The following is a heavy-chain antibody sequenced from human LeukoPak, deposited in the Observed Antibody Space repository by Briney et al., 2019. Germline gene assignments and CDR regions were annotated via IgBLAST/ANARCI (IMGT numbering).Heavy chain of an antibody. D-gene: IGHD6-13*01. CDR3: ARDRRTSSTPYDAFDI. CDR1: GGSISSYC. V-gene: IGHV4-59*01. Sequence: SETLSLTCTVSGGSISSYCWSWIRQPPGKGLEWIGYIYYTGSTNYNPSLESRVTISVDRSKNQFSLKLSSVTAADTAVYYCARDRRTSSTPYDAFDIWGQGTLVTVSS. CDR2: IYYTGST. J-gene: IGHJ3*02.